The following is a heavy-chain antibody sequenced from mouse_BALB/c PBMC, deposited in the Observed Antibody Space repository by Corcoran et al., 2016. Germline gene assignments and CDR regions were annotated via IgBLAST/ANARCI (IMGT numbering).Heavy chain of an antibody. CDR2: INTYTGEP. CDR1: WYTFTNYG. D-gene: IGHD2-1*01. Sequence: QTQLVQSGPSLKKPGETVKMTRKASWYTFTNYGKNWVKQAPGKGLKWMGWINTYTGEPTYADDFKGRFAFSFETSASTAYLQINNLKNDDTATYFCARGGNDYFDYWGQGTTLTVSS. CDR3: ARGGNDYFDY. V-gene: IGHV9-3-1*01. J-gene: IGHJ2*01.